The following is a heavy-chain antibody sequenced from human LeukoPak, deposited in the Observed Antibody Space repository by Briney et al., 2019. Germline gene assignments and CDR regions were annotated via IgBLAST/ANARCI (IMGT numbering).Heavy chain of an antibody. J-gene: IGHJ4*02. CDR3: ARDQYWNPDS. V-gene: IGHV3-33*01. D-gene: IGHD1-1*01. CDR2: LWSGGGNE. CDR1: GFTFSDFN. Sequence: GGSLRLSCAASGFTFSDFNIHWVRQAPGKGLEWVAFLWSGGGNECYADSVKGRFTISRDNSKNTLYLQMTSLRAEDTAVYYCARDQYWNPDSWGQGTLVTVSS.